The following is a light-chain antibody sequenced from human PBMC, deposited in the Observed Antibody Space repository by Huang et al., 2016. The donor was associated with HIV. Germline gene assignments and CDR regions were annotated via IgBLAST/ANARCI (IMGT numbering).Light chain of an antibody. J-gene: IGKJ4*01. CDR3: HQYNNWLLS. CDR1: RSVSTN. V-gene: IGKV3-15*01. Sequence: EIVMTQSPATLSVSPGQRVTLSCRANRSVSTNLAGYQQRHGQAPRLRIYGSSTMAPGIPARFSGSGSGTDFSLTISSLQSEDFALYYCHQYNNWLLSFGGGTRV. CDR2: GSS.